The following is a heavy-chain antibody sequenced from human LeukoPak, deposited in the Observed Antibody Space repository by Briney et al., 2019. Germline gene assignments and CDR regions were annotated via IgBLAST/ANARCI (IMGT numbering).Heavy chain of an antibody. CDR2: ISAYNGNT. CDR3: ARDWGSGWYYFDY. V-gene: IGHV1-18*04. J-gene: IGHJ4*02. D-gene: IGHD6-19*01. CDR1: GYTFTSYY. Sequence: ASVKVSCKASGYTFTSYYMHWVRQAPGQGLGWMGWISAYNGNTNYAQKLQGRVTMTTDTFTSTAYMGLRSLRSDDTAVYYCARDWGSGWYYFDYWGQGTLVTASS.